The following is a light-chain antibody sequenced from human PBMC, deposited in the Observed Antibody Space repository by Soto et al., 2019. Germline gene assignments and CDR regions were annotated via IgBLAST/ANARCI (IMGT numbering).Light chain of an antibody. CDR2: EVS. CDR1: NSDVGTYNY. V-gene: IGLV2-14*01. J-gene: IGLJ2*01. Sequence: QSALTQPASVSGSPGQSITISCTGTNSDVGTYNYVSWYQQHPDKAPKFVVYEVSDRPSGVSDRFSGSKSGNTASLTISGLQAEDEADYYCSSYTTSSTLVFGGGTQLTVL. CDR3: SSYTTSSTLV.